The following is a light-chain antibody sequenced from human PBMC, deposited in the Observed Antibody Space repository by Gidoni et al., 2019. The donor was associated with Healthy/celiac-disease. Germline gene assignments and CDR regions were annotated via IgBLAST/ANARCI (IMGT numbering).Light chain of an antibody. CDR2: AAS. V-gene: IGKV1-39*01. CDR3: QQSYSSRIT. J-gene: IGKJ3*01. CDR1: QSISSY. Sequence: DIQMTQSPSSLSASVGDRVTITCRASQSISSYLNWYQQKPGKAPKLLIYAASSLQRGVPSRFSGSGSGTDFTLTISSLQPEDFATYYCQQSYSSRITFGPGTKVDIK.